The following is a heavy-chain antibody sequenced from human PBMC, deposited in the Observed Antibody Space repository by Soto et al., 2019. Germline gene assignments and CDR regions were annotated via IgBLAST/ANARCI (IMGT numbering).Heavy chain of an antibody. CDR1: GYTFTSYA. D-gene: IGHD3-22*01. Sequence: GASVKVSCKASGYTFTSYAMHWVRQAPGQRLEWMGWINAGNGNTKYSQKFQGRVTITRDTSASTAYMELSSLRSEDTAVYYCARVLYYDSSGNNWFDPWGQGTLVTVSS. J-gene: IGHJ5*02. CDR3: ARVLYYDSSGNNWFDP. V-gene: IGHV1-3*01. CDR2: INAGNGNT.